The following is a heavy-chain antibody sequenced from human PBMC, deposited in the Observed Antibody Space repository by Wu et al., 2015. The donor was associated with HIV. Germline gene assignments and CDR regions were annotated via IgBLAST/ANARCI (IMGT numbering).Heavy chain of an antibody. V-gene: IGHV1-2*02. CDR3: ARVTYTRDG. D-gene: IGHD3-16*01. Sequence: QVQLVQSGAEVKKPGASVKVSCKTSGYPFTAFYIHWIRQVPGQGFEWVGWINPNSGGTNYGQKFQGRVTMTRDTSITTVYMELRRLTSDDTAILYCARVTYTRDGWGQGTLVTVSS. J-gene: IGHJ4*02. CDR1: GYPFTAFY. CDR2: INPNSGGT.